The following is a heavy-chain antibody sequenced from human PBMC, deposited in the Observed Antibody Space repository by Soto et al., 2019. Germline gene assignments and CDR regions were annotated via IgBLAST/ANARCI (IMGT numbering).Heavy chain of an antibody. V-gene: IGHV1-2*02. CDR2: INPNSGGT. J-gene: IGHJ4*02. Sequence: QVQLVQSGAEVRKPGASVKVSCKASGYTFSDYYIHWVRQAPGQGLEWMEWINPNSGGTKYAPKFQGGVTMTRATSITTAYLELSTLRSGDTALYYCEREPATAKPEGVDFWGQGTLGTFSS. CDR1: GYTFSDYY. D-gene: IGHD1-1*01. CDR3: EREPATAKPEGVDF.